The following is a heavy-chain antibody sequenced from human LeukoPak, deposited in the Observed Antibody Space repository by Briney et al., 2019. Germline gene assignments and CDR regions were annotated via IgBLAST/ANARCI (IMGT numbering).Heavy chain of an antibody. CDR2: INPSSGGT. D-gene: IGHD5-12*01. CDR3: ARARGYSGYDAFDI. J-gene: IGHJ3*02. V-gene: IGHV1-2*02. Sequence: ASVKVSCKASGYTFTGYYMHWVRQAPGQGLEWMGWINPSSGGTNYAQKFQGRVTMTRDTSISTAYMELSRLRSDDTAVYYCARARGYSGYDAFDIWGQGTMVTVSS. CDR1: GYTFTGYY.